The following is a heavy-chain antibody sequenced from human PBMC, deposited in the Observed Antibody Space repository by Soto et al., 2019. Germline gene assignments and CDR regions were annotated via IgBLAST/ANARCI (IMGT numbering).Heavy chain of an antibody. D-gene: IGHD3-10*01. CDR3: ASDYYYGSGSYYDFEY. Sequence: HVQLVQSGAEVKKPGASVMVSCKASGYTFTSYGISWVRQAPGQGLEWMGWISAYNGNTNYAQKLQGRVTMTTDTSTSTAYMELRSLRSDDTAVYYCASDYYYGSGSYYDFEYWGQGTLGTVSS. J-gene: IGHJ4*02. CDR1: GYTFTSYG. V-gene: IGHV1-18*01. CDR2: ISAYNGNT.